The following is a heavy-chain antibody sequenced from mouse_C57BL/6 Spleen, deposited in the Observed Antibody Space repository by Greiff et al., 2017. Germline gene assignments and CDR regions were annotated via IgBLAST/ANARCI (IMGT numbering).Heavy chain of an antibody. J-gene: IGHJ2*01. Sequence: VKLVESGAELARPGASVKLSCKASGYTFTSYGISWVKQRTGQGLEWIGEIYPRSGNTYYNEKFKGKATLTADKSSSTAYMELRSLTSEDSAVYFCARSETAQATGDYWGQGTTLTVSS. V-gene: IGHV1-81*01. CDR3: ARSETAQATGDY. CDR1: GYTFTSYG. CDR2: IYPRSGNT. D-gene: IGHD3-2*02.